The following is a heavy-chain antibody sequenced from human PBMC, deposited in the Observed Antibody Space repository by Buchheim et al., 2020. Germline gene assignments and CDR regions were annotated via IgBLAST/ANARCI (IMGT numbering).Heavy chain of an antibody. CDR2: INPNSGGT. J-gene: IGHJ4*02. D-gene: IGHD3-9*01. CDR1: GYTFIGYY. V-gene: IGHV1-2*02. Sequence: QVQLVQSGAEVKKPGASVKVSCKASGYTFIGYYMYWVRQAPGQGLEWMGWINPNSGGTNYAQKFQGRVTMTRDTSIHTAYMELSRLRSDDTAVYYCARDREGYDILTGYYVSLFFDYWGQGTL. CDR3: ARDREGYDILTGYYVSLFFDY.